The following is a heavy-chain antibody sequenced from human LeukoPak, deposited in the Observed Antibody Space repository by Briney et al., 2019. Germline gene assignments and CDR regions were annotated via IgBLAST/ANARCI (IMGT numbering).Heavy chain of an antibody. CDR2: IKQDGSEK. D-gene: IGHD4-11*01. J-gene: IGHJ4*02. CDR1: GFTLSNYW. Sequence: GGSLRLSCAVSGFTLSNYWMTWVRQTPGKGLEWVANIKQDGSEKYYVDSVKGRFTISRDNFKNTVYLQMKSLRVEDTAVYHCAKDYYDYSNSYYFDYWGQGTLVTVSS. V-gene: IGHV3-7*03. CDR3: AKDYYDYSNSYYFDY.